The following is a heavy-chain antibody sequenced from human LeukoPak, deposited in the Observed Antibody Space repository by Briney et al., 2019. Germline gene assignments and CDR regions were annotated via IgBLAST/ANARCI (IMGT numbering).Heavy chain of an antibody. V-gene: IGHV3-48*04. J-gene: IGHJ4*02. Sequence: PGGSLRLSCAASGFTFSSYSMNWVRQAPGKGLEWVSYISSSSSTIYYADSVKGRFTISRDNAKNSLYLQMNSLRAEDTAVYYCARGKSGSYGTKGYWGQGTLVTVSS. CDR2: ISSSSSTI. CDR1: GFTFSSYS. D-gene: IGHD1-26*01. CDR3: ARGKSGSYGTKGY.